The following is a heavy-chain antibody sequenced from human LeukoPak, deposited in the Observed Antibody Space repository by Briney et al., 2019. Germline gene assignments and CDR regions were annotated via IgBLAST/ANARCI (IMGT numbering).Heavy chain of an antibody. V-gene: IGHV3-53*01. CDR2: IYTGGNT. D-gene: IGHD6-19*01. CDR1: GFIVSSNY. J-gene: IGHJ3*02. CDR3: ARVDSGRYGAIAFDI. Sequence: GGSLRLSCAASGFIVSSNYMSWVRQAPGKGLEGVSVIYTGGNTYYADSVKGRLTVSRDNFKNMLYLQMNSLRAEDTAVYYCARVDSGRYGAIAFDIWGQGTMVTVSS.